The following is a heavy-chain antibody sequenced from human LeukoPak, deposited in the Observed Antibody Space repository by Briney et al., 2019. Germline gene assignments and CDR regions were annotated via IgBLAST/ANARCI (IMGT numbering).Heavy chain of an antibody. Sequence: SETLSLTCTVSGGSISSSSFYWGWIRQPPGKGLEWIGSFYYIGTTYYNPSLRSRVTISGDTSKNQFSLKLNSVTAADTAVYYCARQGYYDSSAPAAFDIWGQGTMVTVS. CDR1: GGSISSSSFY. D-gene: IGHD3-22*01. CDR2: FYYIGTT. V-gene: IGHV4-39*01. CDR3: ARQGYYDSSAPAAFDI. J-gene: IGHJ3*02.